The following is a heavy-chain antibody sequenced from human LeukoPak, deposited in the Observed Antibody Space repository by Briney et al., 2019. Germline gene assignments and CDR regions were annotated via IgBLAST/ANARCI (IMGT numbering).Heavy chain of an antibody. V-gene: IGHV3-33*01. Sequence: GGSLRLSCAASGFTFSSFGMHWVRQSPGKGLEWVAVIWYDGSTKVYSDSVKGRFTISRDNSRNTLYLQVNSLRAEDTAVYYCARDRYSSMWSVFEYWGQGALVTVSS. D-gene: IGHD6-13*01. CDR1: GFTFSSFG. CDR3: ARDRYSSMWSVFEY. CDR2: IWYDGSTK. J-gene: IGHJ4*02.